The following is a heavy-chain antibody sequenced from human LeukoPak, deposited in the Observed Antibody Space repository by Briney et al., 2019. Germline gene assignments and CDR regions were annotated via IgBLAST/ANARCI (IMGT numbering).Heavy chain of an antibody. CDR3: ASVPYYSTNYYYYYMDV. D-gene: IGHD4-11*01. CDR1: GGTFSSYA. Sequence: SVKVSCKASGGTFSSYAISWVRQAPGQGLEWMGGIIPIFGTANYAQKFQGRVTITTDESTSTAYMELSSLRSEDTAVYYCASVPYYSTNYYYYYMDVWGKGTAVTVSS. V-gene: IGHV1-69*05. J-gene: IGHJ6*03. CDR2: IIPIFGTA.